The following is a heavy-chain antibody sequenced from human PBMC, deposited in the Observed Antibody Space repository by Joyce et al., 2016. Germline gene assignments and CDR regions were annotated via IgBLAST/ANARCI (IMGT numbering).Heavy chain of an antibody. Sequence: QVQLVESGGGVVQPGRSVRLPCAASGFPFTAFGMHWVRQAPGKGLEWVAVISYDEIRKDHAYSVKGRFTLSRDNTKNRVFLQMNSLRTEDTALYYCAKDLYYGAGSYYYFDYWGQGTLVTVS. CDR1: GFPFTAFG. D-gene: IGHD3-10*01. CDR2: ISYDEIRK. V-gene: IGHV3-30*18. CDR3: AKDLYYGAGSYYYFDY. J-gene: IGHJ4*02.